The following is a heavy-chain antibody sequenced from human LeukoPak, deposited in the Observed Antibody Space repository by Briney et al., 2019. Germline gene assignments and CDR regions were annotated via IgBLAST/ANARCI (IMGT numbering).Heavy chain of an antibody. CDR2: ISSGSSYI. CDR1: GFSFSSYS. V-gene: IGHV3-21*01. D-gene: IGHD3-16*02. J-gene: IGHJ4*02. Sequence: GGSLRLSCAASGFSFSSYSMNWVRQAPGKGLEWVSSISSGSSYIYYADSLKGRFTISRDNAKNSLYLQMNSLSTEDTAVYYCARDLRRISEYWGQGTLVTVSS. CDR3: ARDLRRISEY.